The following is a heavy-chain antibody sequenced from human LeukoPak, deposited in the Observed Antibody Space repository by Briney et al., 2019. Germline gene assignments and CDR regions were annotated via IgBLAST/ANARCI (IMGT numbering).Heavy chain of an antibody. D-gene: IGHD2/OR15-2a*01. CDR1: GFTFSGSA. CDR2: IRSKVHSYAT. V-gene: IGHV3-73*01. CDR3: AKKGNNYYYSYMDV. J-gene: IGHJ6*03. Sequence: SGGSLRLSCAASGFTFSGSAMHWVRQASGKGLEWVGRIRSKVHSYATEYAASVKGRFTISRDDSKNTAYLQMNSLRAEDTAVYYCAKKGNNYYYSYMDVWGKGTTVTVSS.